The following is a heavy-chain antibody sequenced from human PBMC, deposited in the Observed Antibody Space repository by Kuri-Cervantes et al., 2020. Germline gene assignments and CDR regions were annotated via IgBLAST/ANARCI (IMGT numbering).Heavy chain of an antibody. D-gene: IGHD5-18*01. CDR2: IDTHGSST. J-gene: IGHJ3*02. CDR1: GFIFSDYD. CDR3: VRGGYGTALDI. V-gene: IGHV3-74*01. Sequence: GGSLRPSCVASGFIFSDYDMNWVRQAPGKGLVWVSRIDTHGSSTTYANSVRGRFTISRDNAKDTLYLQMNSLRAEDTAVYYCVRGGYGTALDIWGQGTVVTVSS.